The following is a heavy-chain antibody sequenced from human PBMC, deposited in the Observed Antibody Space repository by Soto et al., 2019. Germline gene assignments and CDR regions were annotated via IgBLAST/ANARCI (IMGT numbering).Heavy chain of an antibody. Sequence: ASVKVSCKASGYTFTSYAMHWVRQAPGQRLEWMGWINAGNGNTKYSQKFQGRVTITRDTSASTAYMELSSLRSEDTAVYFYARLPGYCSGDSCRIDYWGQGTLVTVSS. CDR3: ARLPGYCSGDSCRIDY. D-gene: IGHD2-15*01. CDR1: GYTFTSYA. V-gene: IGHV1-3*01. CDR2: INAGNGNT. J-gene: IGHJ4*02.